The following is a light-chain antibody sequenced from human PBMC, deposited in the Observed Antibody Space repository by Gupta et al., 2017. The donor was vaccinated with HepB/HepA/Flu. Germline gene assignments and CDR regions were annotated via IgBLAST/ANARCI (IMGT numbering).Light chain of an antibody. CDR2: KDT. V-gene: IGLV3-25*03. J-gene: IGLJ2*01. Sequence: SYELKQPPSVSVSPGQTGRITCSGEALPKQYAYWYQKRPGQAPVLVINKDTKRPLGIPERFSGSTSGTIVTLIISGVQAEDEADYYCQSADRSGFYVLFGVGTKLTVL. CDR3: QSADRSGFYVL. CDR1: ALPKQY.